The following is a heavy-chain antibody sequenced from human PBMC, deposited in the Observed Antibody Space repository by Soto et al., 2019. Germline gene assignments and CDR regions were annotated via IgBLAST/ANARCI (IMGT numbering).Heavy chain of an antibody. Sequence: QVQLQESGPGLVKPSETLSLTCTVSGGSIGNSYWSWIRQSPGKGLEWIGYIDYSGSSNYNPSLKSRDSISVDTPKNQFSLKLSSVTAADTPVYYCARHSSSWPIFDYWGQGTLVIVSS. CDR3: ARHSSSWPIFDY. CDR2: IDYSGSS. J-gene: IGHJ4*02. D-gene: IGHD6-13*01. V-gene: IGHV4-59*08. CDR1: GGSIGNSY.